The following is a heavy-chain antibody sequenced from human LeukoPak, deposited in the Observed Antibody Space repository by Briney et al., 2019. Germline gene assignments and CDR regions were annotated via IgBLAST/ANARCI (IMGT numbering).Heavy chain of an antibody. CDR1: GGTFSSHA. Sequence: GASVKVSCKASGGTFSSHAIAWVRQAPGQGPEWMGGIIPISGTAEYAQKFQGRVTITTDQSTSTAYMELSSLTSDDTAVYYCARGLQYQLLKALRYYYMDVWGEGTTVTVSS. CDR2: IIPISGTA. D-gene: IGHD2-2*01. J-gene: IGHJ6*03. V-gene: IGHV1-69*05. CDR3: ARGLQYQLLKALRYYYMDV.